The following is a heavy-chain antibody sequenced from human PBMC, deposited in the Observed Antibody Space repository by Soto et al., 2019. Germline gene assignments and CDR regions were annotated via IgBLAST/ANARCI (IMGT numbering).Heavy chain of an antibody. V-gene: IGHV4-39*01. CDR3: ARQGILEWLFNLTHYYSNGTDF. Sequence: PSETLSLTCTVSGCSISSSSYYWGWILQPPGKGLEWIGSIYYSGSTYYNPSLKSRVTISVDTSKNQFSLKLSSVTAADTAVYYCARQGILEWLFNLTHYYSNGTDFPGPGPSLTLFS. CDR2: IYYSGST. J-gene: IGHJ6*02. D-gene: IGHD3-3*01. CDR1: GCSISSSSYY.